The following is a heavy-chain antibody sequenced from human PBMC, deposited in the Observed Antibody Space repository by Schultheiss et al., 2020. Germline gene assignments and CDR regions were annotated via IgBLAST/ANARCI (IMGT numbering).Heavy chain of an antibody. V-gene: IGHV4-59*12. CDR1: GGSITSDY. J-gene: IGHJ4*02. CDR3: ARDGGDSYFDY. D-gene: IGHD2-21*02. Sequence: SETLSLIYTVSGGSITSDYWTWIRQPPGKGLEWIGEIYHSGSTNYNPSLKSRVTISVDTSKNQFSLKLSSVTAADTAVYYCARDGGDSYFDYWGQGTLVTVSS. CDR2: IYHSGST.